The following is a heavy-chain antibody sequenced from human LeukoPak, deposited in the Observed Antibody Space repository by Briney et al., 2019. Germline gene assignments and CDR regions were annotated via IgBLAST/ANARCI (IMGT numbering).Heavy chain of an antibody. CDR3: ATQILRYCSSTSCPSYYFDY. D-gene: IGHD2-2*01. V-gene: IGHV4-39*01. J-gene: IGHJ4*02. CDR2: IYYSGSP. Sequence: SETLSLTCTVSGGSISSSSYYWGWIRQPPGKGLEWIGSIYYSGSPYYNPSLKSRVTISVDTSKNQFSLKLSSVTAADTAVYYCATQILRYCSSTSCPSYYFDYWGQGTLVTVSS. CDR1: GGSISSSSYY.